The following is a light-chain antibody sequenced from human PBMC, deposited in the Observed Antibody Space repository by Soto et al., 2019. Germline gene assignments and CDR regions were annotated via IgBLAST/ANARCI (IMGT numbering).Light chain of an antibody. Sequence: QSALTQPASVSGSPGQSITISCTGTSSDVGRYNYVSWYQQHPGNAPKLMIYDVSYRPSGVSNRFSGSKSGNTASLTISGLQAEDEADYYCSSYTSSSTPLVXGGGTKLTVL. J-gene: IGLJ2*01. CDR2: DVS. V-gene: IGLV2-14*01. CDR1: SSDVGRYNY. CDR3: SSYTSSSTPLV.